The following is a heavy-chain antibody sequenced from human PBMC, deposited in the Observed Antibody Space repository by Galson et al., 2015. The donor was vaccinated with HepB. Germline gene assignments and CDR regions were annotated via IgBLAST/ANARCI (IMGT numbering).Heavy chain of an antibody. Sequence: SLRLSCAASGFTFSTYSMNWVRQAPGKGLEWVSSISSSSTYIYYADSVKGRFTISRDNAKNSLYLQMNSLTAEDTALYYCARDEFSTSRNFDYWGQGTLVTVSS. J-gene: IGHJ4*02. V-gene: IGHV3-21*01. CDR2: ISSSSTYI. CDR3: ARDEFSTSRNFDY. CDR1: GFTFSTYS. D-gene: IGHD2-2*01.